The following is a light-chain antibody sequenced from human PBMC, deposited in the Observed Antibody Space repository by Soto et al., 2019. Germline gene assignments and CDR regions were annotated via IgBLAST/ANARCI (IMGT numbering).Light chain of an antibody. Sequence: QSALTQPASVSGSPGQSITISCTGTSSDVGGYNSVSWYQQHPGKAPKLMIYDVSYRPSGVSNRFSGSKSGNTASLTISGLQAEDEAEYFCSSFTSSNTYVFGTGTKVTVL. CDR2: DVS. CDR1: SSDVGGYNS. J-gene: IGLJ1*01. V-gene: IGLV2-14*01. CDR3: SSFTSSNTYV.